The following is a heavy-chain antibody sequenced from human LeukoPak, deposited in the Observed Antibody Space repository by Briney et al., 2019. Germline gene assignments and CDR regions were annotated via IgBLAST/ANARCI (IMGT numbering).Heavy chain of an antibody. Sequence: SETLSLTCTVSGDSISSYYWSWIPQPPGKGLEWIGYIYYSGSTNYNPSLKSRVTISVATSKNQFSLKLSSVTAADTAVYYCARVDGYSSSWYVDYWGQGTLVTVSS. CDR1: GDSISSYY. CDR2: IYYSGST. J-gene: IGHJ4*02. D-gene: IGHD6-13*01. CDR3: ARVDGYSSSWYVDY. V-gene: IGHV4-59*01.